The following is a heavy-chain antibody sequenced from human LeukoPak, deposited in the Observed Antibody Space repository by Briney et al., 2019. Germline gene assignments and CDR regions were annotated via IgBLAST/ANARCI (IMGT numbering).Heavy chain of an antibody. V-gene: IGHV3-48*03. CDR3: ARGFNTYYYGSGSYYDY. CDR2: ISSSGSTI. Sequence: GGSLRLSCAASGFTFSSYEMNWVRQAPGKGLEWVSYISSSGSTIYYADSVKGRFTISRDNAKNSLYLQMNSLRAEDTAVYYCARGFNTYYYGSGSYYDYWGQGTLVTVSS. D-gene: IGHD3-10*01. CDR1: GFTFSSYE. J-gene: IGHJ4*02.